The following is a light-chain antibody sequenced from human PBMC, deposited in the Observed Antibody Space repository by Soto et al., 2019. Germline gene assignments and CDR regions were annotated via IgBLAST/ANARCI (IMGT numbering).Light chain of an antibody. CDR1: GSDVGSYKY. V-gene: IGLV2-14*01. CDR2: EVS. CDR3: CSYAGSSTFL. Sequence: QSVLTQPASVSGSPGQSITISRTGTGSDVGSYKYVSWYQQHPGKAPNLIIFEVSNRPSGVSDRFSGSKSGNTASLTISGLQAEDEADYYCCSYAGSSTFLFGGGTKVTVL. J-gene: IGLJ2*01.